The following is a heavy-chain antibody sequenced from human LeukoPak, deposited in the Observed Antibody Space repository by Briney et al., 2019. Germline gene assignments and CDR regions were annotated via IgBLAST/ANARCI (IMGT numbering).Heavy chain of an antibody. Sequence: PGGSLRLSCAASGFTFINHWMTWVRQAPGKGPEWVANINQDGSERYYVDSVKGRFTVSRDNAKNSMYLQMNSLRAEDTAVYYCARGGTYTVDYWGQGTLVTVSS. CDR1: GFTFINHW. CDR2: INQDGSER. J-gene: IGHJ4*02. CDR3: ARGGTYTVDY. V-gene: IGHV3-7*01. D-gene: IGHD3/OR15-3a*01.